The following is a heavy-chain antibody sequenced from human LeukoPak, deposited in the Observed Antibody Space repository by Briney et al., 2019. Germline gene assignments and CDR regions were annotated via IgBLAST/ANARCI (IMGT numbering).Heavy chain of an antibody. Sequence: SETLSLTCTVSGGSISSYYWSWIRQPPGKGLEWIGYIYYSGSTNYNPSPKSRVTISVDTSENQFSLKLSSVTAADTAVYYCARHVAWTSGWYWGTDNYYGMDVWGQGTTVTVSS. J-gene: IGHJ6*02. D-gene: IGHD6-19*01. CDR2: IYYSGST. CDR3: ARHVAWTSGWYWGTDNYYGMDV. V-gene: IGHV4-59*08. CDR1: GGSISSYY.